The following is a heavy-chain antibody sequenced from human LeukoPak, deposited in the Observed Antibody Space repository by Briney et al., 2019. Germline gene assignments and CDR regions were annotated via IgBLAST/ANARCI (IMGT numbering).Heavy chain of an antibody. V-gene: IGHV4-39*07. Sequence: SETLSLTCTVSGGSISSSSYYWGWIRQPPGTGLEWIGSINYGGTTHYNPSLKSRVTISVDTSKNQFSLKLSSVTAADTAVYYCARLSVATQRQGGYWGQGTLVTVSS. CDR1: GGSISSSSYY. D-gene: IGHD6-19*01. J-gene: IGHJ4*02. CDR2: INYGGTT. CDR3: ARLSVATQRQGGY.